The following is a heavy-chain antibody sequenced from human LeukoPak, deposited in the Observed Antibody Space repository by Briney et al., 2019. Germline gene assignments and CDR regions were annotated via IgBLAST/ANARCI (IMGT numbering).Heavy chain of an antibody. CDR1: GFTFSSYA. CDR3: ARRYTGYGILDY. V-gene: IGHV3-23*01. CDR2: ISGSGGST. J-gene: IGHJ4*02. D-gene: IGHD5-12*01. Sequence: PSGGSLRLSCAASGFTFSSYAMSWVRQAPGKGLEWVSAISGSGGSTYYADSVKGRFTISRDNSKNTLYLQMNSLRAEDTAVYYCARRYTGYGILDYWGQGTLVTVSS.